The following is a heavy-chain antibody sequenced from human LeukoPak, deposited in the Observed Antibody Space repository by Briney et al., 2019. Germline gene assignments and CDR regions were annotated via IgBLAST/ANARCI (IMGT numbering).Heavy chain of an antibody. J-gene: IGHJ4*02. CDR3: ARDGASSSWFDY. CDR1: GFTFSGFW. CDR2: ISFDGSDA. V-gene: IGHV3-74*01. Sequence: GGSLRLSCAASGFTFSGFWMHWVRQAPGKGLVWVSCISFDGSDATYADSVKGRFTISRDNAKNTLYLQMNSLRAEDTAVYYCARDGASSSWFDYWGQGTLVTVSS. D-gene: IGHD6-13*01.